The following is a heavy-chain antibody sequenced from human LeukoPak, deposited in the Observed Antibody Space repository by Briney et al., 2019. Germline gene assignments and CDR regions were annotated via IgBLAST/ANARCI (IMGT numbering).Heavy chain of an antibody. J-gene: IGHJ1*01. D-gene: IGHD3-9*01. CDR3: ARDHMYYDIWTGWSEAEYFQH. CDR2: ISGSGDSI. V-gene: IGHV3-11*01. CDR1: GFTFSDYY. Sequence: GGSLRLSCAASGFTFSDYYMSWIRQAPGKGLEWVSYISGSGDSIFYAASVKGRFTISRDNAKNSVYLHIISRRAEDTAVYYCARDHMYYDIWTGWSEAEYFQHWGQGTLVTVSS.